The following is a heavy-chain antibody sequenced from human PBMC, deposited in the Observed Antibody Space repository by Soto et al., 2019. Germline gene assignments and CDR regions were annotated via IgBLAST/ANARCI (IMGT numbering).Heavy chain of an antibody. CDR2: IYYSGST. CDR3: ARGVVWSGSYYYYYYYMDV. Sequence: PSETLSLTCTVSGGSISSYYWSWIRQPPGKGLEWIGYIYYSGSTNYNPSLKSRVTISVDTSKNQFSLKLSSVTAADTAVYYCARGVVWSGSYYYYYYYMDVWGKGTTVTVSS. D-gene: IGHD3-3*01. V-gene: IGHV4-59*01. J-gene: IGHJ6*03. CDR1: GGSISSYY.